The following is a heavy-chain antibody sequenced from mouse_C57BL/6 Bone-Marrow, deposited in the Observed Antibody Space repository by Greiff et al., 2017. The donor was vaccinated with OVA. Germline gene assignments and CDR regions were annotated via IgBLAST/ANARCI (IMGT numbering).Heavy chain of an antibody. CDR2: ISDGGSYT. CDR3: ARGYYPGYFDV. CDR1: GFTFSSYA. V-gene: IGHV5-4*01. J-gene: IGHJ1*03. Sequence: DVHLVESGGGLVKPGGSLKLSCAASGFTFSSYAMSWVRQTPEKRLEWVATISDGGSYTYYPDNVKGRFTISRDNAKNNLYLQMSHLKSEDTAMYYCARGYYPGYFDVWGTGTTVTVSS. D-gene: IGHD1-1*01.